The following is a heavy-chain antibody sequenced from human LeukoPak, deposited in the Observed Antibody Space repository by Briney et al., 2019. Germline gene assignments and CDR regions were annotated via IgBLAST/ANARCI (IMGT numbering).Heavy chain of an antibody. V-gene: IGHV5-51*01. Sequence: GESLKISCNSSGYSFTSYWIGWVRQMPGKGLEWMGIIYPGDSDTRYSPSFQGQVTISADKSISTAYLQWSSLKASDTAMYYCARQGSGFAPNYYYYMDVRGKGTTVTVSS. J-gene: IGHJ6*03. D-gene: IGHD3-10*01. CDR2: IYPGDSDT. CDR3: ARQGSGFAPNYYYYMDV. CDR1: GYSFTSYW.